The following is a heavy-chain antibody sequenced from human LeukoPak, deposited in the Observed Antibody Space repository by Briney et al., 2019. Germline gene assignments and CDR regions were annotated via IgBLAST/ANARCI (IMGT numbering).Heavy chain of an antibody. J-gene: IGHJ6*02. CDR3: ARRSGYSYGLDV. Sequence: SETLSLTCTVSGGSISSYYWSWIRQPPGKGLEWIGYIYYSGSTNYNPSLKSRVTISVDTSKNQFSLKLSSVTAADTAVYYCARRSGYSYGLDVRGQGTTVTVSS. D-gene: IGHD5-18*01. CDR1: GGSISSYY. V-gene: IGHV4-59*01. CDR2: IYYSGST.